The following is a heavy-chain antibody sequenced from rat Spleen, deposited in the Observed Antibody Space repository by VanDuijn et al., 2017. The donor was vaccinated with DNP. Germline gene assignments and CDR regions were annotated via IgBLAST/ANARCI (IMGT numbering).Heavy chain of an antibody. Sequence: EVQLVESGGGLVQPGRSLKLSCAASGFSFSDYYMAWVRQAPTKGLEWVAYIRYDGGSTYYGDSVKGRFTVSRDNAKSTLYLQMNSLRSEDMATYYCARWSNSGYYCDYWGQGVMVTVSS. V-gene: IGHV5-22*01. J-gene: IGHJ2*01. CDR2: IRYDGGST. CDR1: GFSFSDYY. CDR3: ARWSNSGYYCDY. D-gene: IGHD4-3*01.